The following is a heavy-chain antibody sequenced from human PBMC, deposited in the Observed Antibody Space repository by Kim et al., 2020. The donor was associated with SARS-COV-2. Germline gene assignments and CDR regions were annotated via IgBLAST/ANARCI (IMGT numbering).Heavy chain of an antibody. D-gene: IGHD2-15*01. CDR2: FDPEDGET. Sequence: ASVKVSCKVSGYTLTELSMHWVRQAPGKGLEWMGGFDPEDGETIYAQKFQGRVTMTEDTSTDTAYMELSRLRSEDTAVYYCATNLGGCSGGSCYWHAFDIWGQGTMVTVSS. J-gene: IGHJ3*02. CDR3: ATNLGGCSGGSCYWHAFDI. V-gene: IGHV1-24*01. CDR1: GYTLTELS.